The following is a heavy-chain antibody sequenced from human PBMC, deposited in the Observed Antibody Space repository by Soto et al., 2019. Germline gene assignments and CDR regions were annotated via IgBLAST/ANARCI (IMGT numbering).Heavy chain of an antibody. Sequence: QITLKESGPTLVKPTQTLTLTCTFSGFSLSTSGVGVGWIRQPPGKALEWLALIYWNDDKRYSPSLKSRLTLTKDTSKNQVVLTMTNMDPVDTATYYCAHRRALWFGELPFDYWGQGTLVTVSS. J-gene: IGHJ4*02. CDR2: IYWNDDK. V-gene: IGHV2-5*01. CDR1: GFSLSTSGVG. D-gene: IGHD3-10*01. CDR3: AHRRALWFGELPFDY.